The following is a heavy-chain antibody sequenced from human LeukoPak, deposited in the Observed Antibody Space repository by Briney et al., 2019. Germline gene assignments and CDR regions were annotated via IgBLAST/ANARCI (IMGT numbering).Heavy chain of an antibody. J-gene: IGHJ3*02. CDR2: ISAYNGNT. D-gene: IGHD4-17*01. Sequence: SVKVSCMASRYTFTSYGISWVRQAPGQGLEWLGWISAYNGNTNYVQKLQGRVTMKTHTSTRPAYMDLRSLRSLEPAGSRCARVAPAYGDYVGVFDSCSQATMVTASS. CDR3: ARVAPAYGDYVGVFDS. CDR1: RYTFTSYG. V-gene: IGHV1-18*01.